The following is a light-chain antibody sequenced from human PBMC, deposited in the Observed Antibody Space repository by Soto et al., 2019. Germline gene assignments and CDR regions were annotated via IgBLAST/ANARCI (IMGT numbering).Light chain of an antibody. Sequence: EIVLTQSPATLSVSPGERATLSCRASQSVSTNLAWYQQKPGQAPRLLLYPASTRATGIPPRFSGSGSGTEFTLTTSSLQSQDSAVYYCQQHNNWPPYTFGQGTKVDIK. V-gene: IGKV3-15*01. CDR2: PAS. CDR1: QSVSTN. CDR3: QQHNNWPPYT. J-gene: IGKJ1*01.